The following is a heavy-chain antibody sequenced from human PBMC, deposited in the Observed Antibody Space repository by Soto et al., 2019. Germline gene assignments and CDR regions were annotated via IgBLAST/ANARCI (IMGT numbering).Heavy chain of an antibody. CDR1: GLVFSNYW. CDR3: TRAPVS. CDR2: IRQDGSDK. D-gene: IGHD4-4*01. J-gene: IGHJ4*02. V-gene: IGHV3-7*03. Sequence: EVQLVESGGGLVQPGGSLRLSCAASGLVFSNYWMGWVRQAPGKGLEWVANIRQDGSDKYYVDSVKGRFTISRDNAKSSLYLQMNSLRGEDTAVYYCTRAPVSWGQGGLVTVSS.